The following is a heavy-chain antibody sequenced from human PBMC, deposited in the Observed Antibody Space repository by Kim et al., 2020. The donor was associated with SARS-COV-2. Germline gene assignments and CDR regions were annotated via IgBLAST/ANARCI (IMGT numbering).Heavy chain of an antibody. V-gene: IGHV3-23*01. Sequence: GGSLRLSCATSGFTFSTYAMSWVRQAPGKGLEWVALIRGSGDTTSFADSVKGRFTISRDNSKNTLYLQMNSLRVEDTAVYSCAKPPFSYRDNWYTWYFDL. D-gene: IGHD1-1*01. CDR2: IRGSGDTT. CDR3: AKPPFSYRDNWYTWYFDL. CDR1: GFTFSTYA. J-gene: IGHJ2*01.